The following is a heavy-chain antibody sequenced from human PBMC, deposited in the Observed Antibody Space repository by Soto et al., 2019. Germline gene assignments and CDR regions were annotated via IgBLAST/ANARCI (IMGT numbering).Heavy chain of an antibody. D-gene: IGHD3-9*01. CDR2: IDTGSFSK. V-gene: IGHV3-48*02. J-gene: IGHJ3*02. CDR1: GFTLSRYS. Sequence: ESGGGLVQPGGSLRLSCAASGFTLSRYSMSWVRQAPGKGLEYIAYIDTGSFSKYYADSVEGRFAISRDNAKNSLYLQLNSLRDEDTALYFCTRDRLTGDFREAFDIWGQGTLVTVSS. CDR3: TRDRLTGDFREAFDI.